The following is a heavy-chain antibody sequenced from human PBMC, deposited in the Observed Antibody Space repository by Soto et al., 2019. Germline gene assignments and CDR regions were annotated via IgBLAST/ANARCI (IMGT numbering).Heavy chain of an antibody. V-gene: IGHV4-4*02. CDR3: ASRSSGWPE. CDR1: GGSISASTW. J-gene: IGHJ4*02. D-gene: IGHD5-12*01. Sequence: QVQVQESGPRLVQPSGTLSLTCAVSGGSISASTWWTWVRQPPGKGLEWIGEIFHSGSTNYNPSLRGRVTISVDKSKNQFSLQLTSVTDADTAVYYCASRSSGWPEWGQGILVTVSS. CDR2: IFHSGST.